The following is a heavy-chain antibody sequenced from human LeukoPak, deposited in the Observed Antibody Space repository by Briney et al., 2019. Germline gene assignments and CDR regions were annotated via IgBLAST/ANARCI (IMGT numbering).Heavy chain of an antibody. D-gene: IGHD2-2*02. V-gene: IGHV3-30*18. J-gene: IGHJ3*02. Sequence: PGGSLRLSCAASGFTFSSYGMHWVRQAPGKGLEWVAVISYDGSNKYYADSVKGRFTISRDNSKNTLYLQMNSLRAEDTAVYYCAKDHGYTGDAFDIRGQGTMVTVSS. CDR2: ISYDGSNK. CDR1: GFTFSSYG. CDR3: AKDHGYTGDAFDI.